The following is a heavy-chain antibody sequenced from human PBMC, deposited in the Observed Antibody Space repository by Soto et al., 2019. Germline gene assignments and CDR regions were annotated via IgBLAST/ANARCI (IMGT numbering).Heavy chain of an antibody. CDR1: GFTFSSYW. D-gene: IGHD3-10*01. V-gene: IGHV3-7*03. CDR3: ARDRSGAPDYFDY. CDR2: IKQDGSEK. J-gene: IGHJ4*02. Sequence: GGSLRLSCAASGFTFSSYWMSWVRQAPGKGLEWVANIKQDGSEKYYVDSVKGRFTISRDNAKNSLYLQMNSLRAEDTAVYYCARDRSGAPDYFDYWGQGXLVTVYS.